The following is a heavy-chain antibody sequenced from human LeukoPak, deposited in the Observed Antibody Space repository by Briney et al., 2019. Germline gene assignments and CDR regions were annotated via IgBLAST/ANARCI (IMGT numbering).Heavy chain of an antibody. CDR3: ARHFTLSYSSSWYWNYNWFDP. CDR1: GGSISSYY. V-gene: IGHV4-59*08. CDR2: IYYSGST. D-gene: IGHD6-13*01. J-gene: IGHJ5*02. Sequence: PSETLSLTCTVSGGSISSYYWSWIRQPPGKGLEWIGYIYYSGSTNYNPSLKSRVTISVDTSKNQFSLKLSSVTAADTAVYYCARHFTLSYSSSWYWNYNWFDPWGQGTLVTVSS.